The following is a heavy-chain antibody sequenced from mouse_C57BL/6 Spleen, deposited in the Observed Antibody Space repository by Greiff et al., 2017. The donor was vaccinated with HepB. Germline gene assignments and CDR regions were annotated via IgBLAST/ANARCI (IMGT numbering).Heavy chain of an antibody. J-gene: IGHJ4*01. D-gene: IGHD1-1*01. Sequence: EVKLVESVAELVRPGASVKLSCTASGFNIKNTYMHWVKQRPEQGLEWIGRIDPANGNTKYAPKFQGKATITADTSSNTAYLQLSSLTSEDTAIYYCARSVPYYGSHYAMDYWGQGTSVTVSS. CDR3: ARSVPYYGSHYAMDY. CDR2: IDPANGNT. V-gene: IGHV14-3*01. CDR1: GFNIKNTY.